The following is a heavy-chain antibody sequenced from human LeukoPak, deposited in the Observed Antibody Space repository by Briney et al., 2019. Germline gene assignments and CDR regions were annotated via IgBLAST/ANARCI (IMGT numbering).Heavy chain of an antibody. CDR2: INPTGGST. D-gene: IGHD1-26*01. J-gene: IGHJ5*02. CDR3: ARDNSVGDNAWWFDP. V-gene: IGHV1-46*01. Sequence: ASVKVSCKASGYTFTSYYMHWVRQAPGQGLEWMGLINPTGGSTGYAQKFQGRVTMTRDMSTSTDYMELSSLRSEDTAIYYCARDNSVGDNAWWFDPWGQGTLVTISS. CDR1: GYTFTSYY.